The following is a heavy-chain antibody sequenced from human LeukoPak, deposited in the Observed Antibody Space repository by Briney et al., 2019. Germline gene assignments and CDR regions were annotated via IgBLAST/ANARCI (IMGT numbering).Heavy chain of an antibody. D-gene: IGHD3-9*01. Sequence: ASMKVSCKASGYTFTAYYIHWVRQAPGQGLEWMGWISPNSGGTNYAQRFQGRVTMTRDTSISTAYMELSRLRSDDTAVYYCARMADYDILTGYYRGKQFDYWGQGTLVTVSS. J-gene: IGHJ4*02. V-gene: IGHV1-2*02. CDR2: ISPNSGGT. CDR1: GYTFTAYY. CDR3: ARMADYDILTGYYRGKQFDY.